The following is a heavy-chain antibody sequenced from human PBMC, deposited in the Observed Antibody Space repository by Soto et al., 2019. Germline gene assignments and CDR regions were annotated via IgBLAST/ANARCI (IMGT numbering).Heavy chain of an antibody. CDR2: ISSSSSTI. D-gene: IGHD3-22*01. V-gene: IGHV3-48*02. J-gene: IGHJ4*02. CDR1: GCTFSSYS. Sequence: PCRSQRLSCTASGCTFSSYSMNWVRQAPGKGLEWVSYISSSSSTIYYADSVKGRFTISRDNAKNSLYLQMNSLRDEDTAVYYCARGMYYYDSSGWAYWGQGTLVTVSS. CDR3: ARGMYYYDSSGWAY.